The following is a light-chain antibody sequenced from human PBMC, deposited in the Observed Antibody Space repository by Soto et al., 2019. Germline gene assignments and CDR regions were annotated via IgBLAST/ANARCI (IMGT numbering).Light chain of an antibody. CDR3: MQALQTPST. CDR2: LGS. Sequence: DIVMTQSPLSLPVTPGEPASISCRSSQSLLHRNGYNYLDWYLQKPGQSPQLLIYLGSNRASGVPDRFSGSGSGTDFTLKISRVEAEDGGVYYCMQALQTPSTFGQGTKVEIK. CDR1: QSLLHRNGYNY. V-gene: IGKV2-28*01. J-gene: IGKJ1*01.